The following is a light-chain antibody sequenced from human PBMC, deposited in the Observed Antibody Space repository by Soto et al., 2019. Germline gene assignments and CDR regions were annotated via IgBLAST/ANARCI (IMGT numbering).Light chain of an antibody. Sequence: QSVLTQPPSVSGAPGQRVTISCTGSSSNIGAGYDVHWYQHLPGTAPKLLIYGNSNRPSGVPDRFSGSKSGASASLAITGLQAEDEADYYCQSYGNSLSGSSWVFGGGTKLTVL. V-gene: IGLV1-40*01. CDR2: GNS. CDR3: QSYGNSLSGSSWV. J-gene: IGLJ3*02. CDR1: SSNIGAGYD.